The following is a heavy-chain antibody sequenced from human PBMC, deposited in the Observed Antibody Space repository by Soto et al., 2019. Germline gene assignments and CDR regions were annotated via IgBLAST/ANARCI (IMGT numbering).Heavy chain of an antibody. J-gene: IGHJ4*02. V-gene: IGHV1-69*01. CDR2: IVPILGKF. CDR1: GGTFARNT. Sequence: QVHLVQSAAEVKKPGSSVRVSCTVSGGTFARNTIVWVRQAPEQGLECMGHIVPILGKFKYAQKFQGRVTFTADESATTAYMDLSSLTSEDTAVYFCARDLNWALDYWGQGTLVTVSS. CDR3: ARDLNWALDY. D-gene: IGHD7-27*01.